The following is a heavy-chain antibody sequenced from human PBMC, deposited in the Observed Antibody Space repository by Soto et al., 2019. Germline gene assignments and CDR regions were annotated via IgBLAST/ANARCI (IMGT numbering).Heavy chain of an antibody. D-gene: IGHD3-9*01. CDR2: INDRGSI. J-gene: IGHJ2*01. CDR1: GGSFSGYY. V-gene: IGHV4-34*01. CDR3: ARESHDILTGPPWVWYFDL. Sequence: QVQLQQWGAGPLRPLETLSLTCGVSGGSFSGYYWAWIRQSPVKGLEWIGEINDRGSINYNPSLKSRVSISVDPSKNHYSLNLRSVTAADTAVYYCARESHDILTGPPWVWYFDLWGRGTLVTVSS.